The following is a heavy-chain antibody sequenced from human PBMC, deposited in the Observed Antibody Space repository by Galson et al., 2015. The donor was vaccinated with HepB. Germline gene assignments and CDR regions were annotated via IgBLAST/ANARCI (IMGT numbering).Heavy chain of an antibody. Sequence: SVKVSCKASGYTFTSYYMHWVRRAPGQGLEWMGIINPSGGSTSYAQKFQGRVTMTRDTSTSTVYMELSSLRSEDTAVYYCARDLRIVGAENQLDAFDIWGQGTMVTVSS. CDR1: GYTFTSYY. J-gene: IGHJ3*02. CDR3: ARDLRIVGAENQLDAFDI. D-gene: IGHD1-26*01. V-gene: IGHV1-46*03. CDR2: INPSGGST.